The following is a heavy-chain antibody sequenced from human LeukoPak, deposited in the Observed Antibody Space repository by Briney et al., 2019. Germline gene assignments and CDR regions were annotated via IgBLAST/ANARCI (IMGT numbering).Heavy chain of an antibody. V-gene: IGHV3-7*01. CDR3: ARTYYYDSSGYYYLRYYYYYYMDV. CDR2: IKQDGSEK. Sequence: PGGFLRLSCAASGFTFSSYWMSWVRQAPGKGLEWVANIKQDGSEKYYVDSVKGRFTISRDNAKNSLYLQMNSLRAEDTAVYYCARTYYYDSSGYYYLRYYYYYYMDVWGKGTTVTVSS. D-gene: IGHD3-22*01. J-gene: IGHJ6*03. CDR1: GFTFSSYW.